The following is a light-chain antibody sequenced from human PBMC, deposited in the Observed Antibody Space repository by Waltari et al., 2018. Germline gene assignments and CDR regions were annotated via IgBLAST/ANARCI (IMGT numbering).Light chain of an antibody. Sequence: QSALTQPVSVSGSPGQSITISCTGTSSDVGSYNLVSWYQQYPGKAPKLMIYEVNKRPSGVSHRFSGSKSGNTASLTISGLQAEEEADYYCCSYAGGSTPWVFGGGTKLTVL. V-gene: IGLV2-23*02. CDR3: CSYAGGSTPWV. J-gene: IGLJ3*02. CDR2: EVN. CDR1: SSDVGSYNL.